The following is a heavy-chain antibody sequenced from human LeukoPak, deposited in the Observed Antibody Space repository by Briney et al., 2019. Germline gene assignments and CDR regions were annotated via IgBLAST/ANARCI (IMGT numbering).Heavy chain of an antibody. Sequence: GGSLRLSCSAPGFTFTSYGMLWVGQAPGKGLEGVTFIQIVGSDQYHADAVKGRITISRDISKHTLYLQMNSLRDEDTAVYFCARARKSGGITLLRGVKDRGWFDSWGQGTLVTVSS. CDR2: IQIVGSDQ. D-gene: IGHD3-10*01. J-gene: IGHJ5*01. CDR1: GFTFTSYG. V-gene: IGHV3-30*02. CDR3: ARARKSGGITLLRGVKDRGWFDS.